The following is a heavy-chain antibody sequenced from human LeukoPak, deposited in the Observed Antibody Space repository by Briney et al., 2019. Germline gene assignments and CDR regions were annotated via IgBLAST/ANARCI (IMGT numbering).Heavy chain of an antibody. D-gene: IGHD2-21*02. CDR3: ARQYCGGDCYPNWFDP. Sequence: SDTLSLTCTVSGGSISDYYWSWIRQPAGQGLEWIGRIYTSGTTNYNPPLKSRVTISVDTSKNQFSLKLSSVTAADTAVYYCARQYCGGDCYPNWFDPWGQGTLVTVSS. CDR2: IYTSGTT. V-gene: IGHV4-4*07. CDR1: GGSISDYY. J-gene: IGHJ5*02.